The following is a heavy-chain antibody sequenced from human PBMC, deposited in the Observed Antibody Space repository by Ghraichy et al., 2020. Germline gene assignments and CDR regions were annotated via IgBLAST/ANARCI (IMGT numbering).Heavy chain of an antibody. D-gene: IGHD1-7*01. CDR2: IWYDGSNK. CDR3: ARGVGQLLPGTKHRIDYWYFDL. CDR1: GFTFSSYG. V-gene: IGHV3-33*08. Sequence: GGSLRLSCAASGFTFSSYGMHWVRQAPGKGLEWVAVIWYDGSNKYYADSVKGRFTISRDNFKNTLYLQMNSLRAEDTAVYYCARGVGQLLPGTKHRIDYWYFDLWGRGTLVTVSS. J-gene: IGHJ2*01.